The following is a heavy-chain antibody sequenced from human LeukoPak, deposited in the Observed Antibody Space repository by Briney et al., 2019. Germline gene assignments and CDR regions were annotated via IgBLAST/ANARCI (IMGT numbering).Heavy chain of an antibody. CDR1: GFTFSSYS. J-gene: IGHJ4*02. V-gene: IGHV3-21*01. Sequence: GGFLRLSCAASGFTFSSYSMNWVRQAPGKGLEWVSSISSSSSYIYYADSVKGRFTISRDNAKNSLYLQMNSLRAEDTAVYYCASYTAMGFDYWGQGTLVTVSS. CDR2: ISSSSSYI. D-gene: IGHD5-18*01. CDR3: ASYTAMGFDY.